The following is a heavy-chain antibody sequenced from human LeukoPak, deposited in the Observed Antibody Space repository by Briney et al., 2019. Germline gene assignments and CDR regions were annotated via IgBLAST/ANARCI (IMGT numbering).Heavy chain of an antibody. CDR3: ARHKGATTSYYYYMDV. CDR2: IYPGDSDT. Sequence: GESLKISCKGSGYSFTSYWIGWARQMPGKGLEWMGVIYPGDSDTRYSPSFQGQVTISADKSISTAYLQWSSLKASDTAMYYCARHKGATTSYYYYMDVWGKGTTVTVSS. J-gene: IGHJ6*03. V-gene: IGHV5-51*01. D-gene: IGHD1-26*01. CDR1: GYSFTSYW.